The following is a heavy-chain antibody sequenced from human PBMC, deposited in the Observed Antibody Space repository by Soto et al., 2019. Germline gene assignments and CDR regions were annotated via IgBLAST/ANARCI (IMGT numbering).Heavy chain of an antibody. D-gene: IGHD6-13*01. Sequence: SETLSLTCTVSGGSISSRNYYWAWVRQPPGKGLEWIGNIYYSGDTYYRPSLRSRLTISVDTSKNQFSLKLSSLTAADTAMYYCASLQVPGNFDYWGQGNLVSVSS. J-gene: IGHJ4*02. CDR3: ASLQVPGNFDY. V-gene: IGHV4-39*01. CDR2: IYYSGDT. CDR1: GGSISSRNYY.